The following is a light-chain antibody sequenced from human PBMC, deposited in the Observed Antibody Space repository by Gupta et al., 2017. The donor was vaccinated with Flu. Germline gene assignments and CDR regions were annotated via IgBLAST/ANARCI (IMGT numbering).Light chain of an antibody. CDR2: DNS. CDR1: DIGTKS. V-gene: IGLV3-21*02. Sequence: SYVLTPPSSVSVAPGQTATITCGGNDIGTKSVHWYQQKPGQAPVLVVYDNSDRPSGIPERFSGSISGNTATLAISRVEAGDEADYYCQVWDSSSDWVFGGGTKLTVL. CDR3: QVWDSSSDWV. J-gene: IGLJ3*02.